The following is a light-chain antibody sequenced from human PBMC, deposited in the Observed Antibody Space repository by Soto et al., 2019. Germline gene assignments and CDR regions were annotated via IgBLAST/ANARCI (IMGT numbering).Light chain of an antibody. J-gene: IGLJ3*02. CDR1: SSDVGSYNL. V-gene: IGLV2-23*01. CDR2: GGN. CDR3: CSFATSGTWV. Sequence: QSALTQPASVSGSPGQSITISCTGTSSDVGSYNLVSWYQQHPGKAPKLMISGGNKRPSGISNRFSGSKSGNTASLTISGLQAEDEADYYCCSFATSGTWVFGGGTKVTVL.